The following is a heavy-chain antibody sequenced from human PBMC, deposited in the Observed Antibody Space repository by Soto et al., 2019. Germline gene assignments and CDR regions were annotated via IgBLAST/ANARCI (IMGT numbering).Heavy chain of an antibody. CDR2: ISYDGSNK. V-gene: IGHV3-30*18. CDR1: GFTFSSYG. Sequence: QVQLVESGGGVVQPGRSLRLSCAASGFTFSSYGMHWVRQAPGKGLEWVAVISYDGSNKYYADSVKGRFTISRDNSKNTQYLQMNSLRAEDTAVYYCAKDRGKTTGAFDIWGQGTMVTVSS. CDR3: AKDRGKTTGAFDI. D-gene: IGHD2-8*02. J-gene: IGHJ3*02.